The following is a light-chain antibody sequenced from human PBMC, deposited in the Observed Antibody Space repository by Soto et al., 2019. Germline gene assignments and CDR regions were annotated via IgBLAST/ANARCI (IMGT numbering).Light chain of an antibody. CDR2: AAS. Sequence: DIQMTQSPSTLSGSVGDRVTITCRASQTISSWLAWYQQKPGKAPKLLIYAASSLQSGVPSRFSGSGSGTDFTLTISSLQPEDFATYYCQQSYSTSSLTFGGGTKVEIK. CDR1: QTISSW. CDR3: QQSYSTSSLT. V-gene: IGKV1-39*01. J-gene: IGKJ4*01.